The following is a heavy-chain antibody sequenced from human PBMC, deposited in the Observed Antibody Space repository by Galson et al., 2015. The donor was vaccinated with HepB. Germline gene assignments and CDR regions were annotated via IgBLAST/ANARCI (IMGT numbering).Heavy chain of an antibody. CDR1: GDSVSSNSAA. D-gene: IGHD1-26*01. CDR3: ARDVGATFSGDI. Sequence: CAISGDSVSSNSAAWNWIRQSPSRGLEWLGRTYYRSKWYNDYAVSVKSRISINPDTSKNQFSLQLDSVTPEDTAVYYCARDVGATFSGDIWGQGTMVTVSS. CDR2: TYYRSKWYN. V-gene: IGHV6-1*01. J-gene: IGHJ3*02.